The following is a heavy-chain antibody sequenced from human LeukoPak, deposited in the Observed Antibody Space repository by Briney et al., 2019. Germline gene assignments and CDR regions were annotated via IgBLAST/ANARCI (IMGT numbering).Heavy chain of an antibody. CDR3: ARDKVVGATYFDY. V-gene: IGHV3-23*01. J-gene: IGHJ4*02. D-gene: IGHD1-26*01. Sequence: GGSLRLSCAASGFTFSSYAMSWVRQAPGKGLEWVSAISGSGGSTYYADSVKGRFTISRDNAKNSVYLEMNSLRAEDTAVYYCARDKVVGATYFDYWGQGILVTVSS. CDR1: GFTFSSYA. CDR2: ISGSGGST.